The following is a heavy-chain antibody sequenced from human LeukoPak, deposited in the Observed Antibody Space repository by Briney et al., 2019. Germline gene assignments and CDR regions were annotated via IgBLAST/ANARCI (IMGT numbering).Heavy chain of an antibody. D-gene: IGHD5-12*01. CDR3: ARFHSAYDFEGFDY. CDR2: IKQDGSET. Sequence: GGSLRLSCAASGFTFNSYCMSWVRQAPGKGPEWVANIKQDGSETYYVDPVKGQFTISRDNAKNSLYLQMNSLRAEDTAVYYCARFHSAYDFEGFDYWGQGTLVTVSS. CDR1: GFTFNSYC. V-gene: IGHV3-7*03. J-gene: IGHJ4*02.